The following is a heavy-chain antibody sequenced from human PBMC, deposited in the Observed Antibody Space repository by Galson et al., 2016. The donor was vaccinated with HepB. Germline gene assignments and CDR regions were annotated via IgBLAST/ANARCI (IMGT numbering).Heavy chain of an antibody. CDR1: GFTFSSFA. CDR3: TKAPYGNTWTEYFQH. CDR2: ISSSGDFT. V-gene: IGHV3-23*01. D-gene: IGHD5-24*01. Sequence: SLRLSCAASGFTFSSFAMSWVRQAPGKGLEWVSGISSSGDFTKYADSVKGRFTISRDNSNNMLHLQMFGLRVEDTAVYYCTKAPYGNTWTEYFQHWGQGTLVSVSS. J-gene: IGHJ1*01.